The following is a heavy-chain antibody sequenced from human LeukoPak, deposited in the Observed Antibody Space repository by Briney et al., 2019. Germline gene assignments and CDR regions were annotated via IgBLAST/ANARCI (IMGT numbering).Heavy chain of an antibody. D-gene: IGHD3-3*01. J-gene: IGHJ6*02. V-gene: IGHV3-66*02. CDR1: GFTFSIPY. Sequence: GGSLRLSCAASGFTFSIPYMNWVRQAPGKGLEWVSVIYSGNNTYYSDSVKGRFTIFRDKSKNTLYLQMNSLRPEDAAVYYCAKSGDFGVDYYYYYGLDVWGHGTTVTVTS. CDR2: IYSGNNT. CDR3: AKSGDFGVDYYYYYGLDV.